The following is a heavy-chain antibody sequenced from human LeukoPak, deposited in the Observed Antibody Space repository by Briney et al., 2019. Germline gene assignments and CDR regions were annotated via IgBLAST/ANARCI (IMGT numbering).Heavy chain of an antibody. CDR1: GCSISSYC. Sequence: SETLSLTCTVSGCSISSYCWSWVRQPPGKGLEWIGYIYYSGSTNYNPSLKSRVTISVDTSKNQFSLKLSSVTAADTAVYYCVRQGRGSYWEYYGMDVGGQGTTVTVSS. CDR2: IYYSGST. V-gene: IGHV4-59*08. CDR3: VRQGRGSYWEYYGMDV. J-gene: IGHJ6*02. D-gene: IGHD1-26*01.